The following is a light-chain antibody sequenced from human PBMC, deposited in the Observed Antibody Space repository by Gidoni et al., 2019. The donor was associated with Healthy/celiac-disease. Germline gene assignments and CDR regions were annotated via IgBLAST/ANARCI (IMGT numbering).Light chain of an antibody. CDR1: QRLLHRNGYNY. CDR2: LGS. Sequence: DIVMPQSPLSLPVPPGEPASISCRSSQRLLHRNGYNYLDWYLQKPGQSPQLLIYLGSTRASGVPDRFSGSGSGTDFTLNISRVEAEDVGVYYCMQALQTPPTFGQGTKVEIK. CDR3: MQALQTPPT. J-gene: IGKJ1*01. V-gene: IGKV2-28*01.